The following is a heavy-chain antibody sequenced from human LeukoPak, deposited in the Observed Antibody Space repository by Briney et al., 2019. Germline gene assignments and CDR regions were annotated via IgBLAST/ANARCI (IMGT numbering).Heavy chain of an antibody. D-gene: IGHD6-13*01. J-gene: IGHJ6*02. Sequence: GGSLRLSCAASGFTFSSYGMHWVRQAPGKGLEWVAVIWYDGSNKYYADSVKGRFTISRDNSKNTLYLQMNSLRAEDTAVYYCARMRYSSTPFYYYGMDVWGQGTTVTVSS. V-gene: IGHV3-33*01. CDR2: IWYDGSNK. CDR1: GFTFSSYG. CDR3: ARMRYSSTPFYYYGMDV.